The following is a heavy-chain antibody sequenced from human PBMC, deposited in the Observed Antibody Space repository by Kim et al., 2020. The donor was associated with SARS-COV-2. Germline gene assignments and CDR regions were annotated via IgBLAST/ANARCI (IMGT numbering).Heavy chain of an antibody. V-gene: IGHV4-4*07. D-gene: IGHD6-13*01. CDR3: AREYSSSWYTTPAFDY. J-gene: IGHJ4*02. Sequence: SETLSLTCTVSGGSISSYYWSWIRQPAGKGLEWIGRIYTSGSTNYNPSLKSRVTMSVDTSKNQFSLKLSSVTAADTAVYYCAREYSSSWYTTPAFDYWGQGTLVTVSS. CDR2: IYTSGST. CDR1: GGSISSYY.